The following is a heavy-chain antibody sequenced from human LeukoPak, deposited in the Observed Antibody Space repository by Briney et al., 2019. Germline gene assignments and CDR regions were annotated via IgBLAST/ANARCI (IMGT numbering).Heavy chain of an antibody. J-gene: IGHJ4*02. Sequence: GESLKISCKGSGCTFNTYWVGWVRQMPGKGLEWIGIIYPGDSDIRYSPSFRGQVTISADKSSSTAYLQWSSLKASDTAMYYCARRDVSAWYYFDYWGQGTLVTVSS. CDR2: IYPGDSDI. V-gene: IGHV5-51*01. CDR3: ARRDVSAWYYFDY. D-gene: IGHD6-19*01. CDR1: GCTFNTYW.